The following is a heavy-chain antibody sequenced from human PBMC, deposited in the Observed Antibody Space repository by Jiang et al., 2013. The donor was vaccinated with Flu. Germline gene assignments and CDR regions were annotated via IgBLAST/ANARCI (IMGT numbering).Heavy chain of an antibody. CDR1: IQLYQLL. D-gene: IGHD2-2*02. Sequence: GAEVKKPGESLKISCKGFWIQLYQLLDRLGAPDARERPGVDGIIYPGDSDTRYSPSFQGQVTISADKSISTAYLQWSSLKASDTAMYYCARGPYCSSTSCYTGWFDPWGQGTLVTVSS. CDR3: ARGPYCSSTSCYTGWFDP. J-gene: IGHJ5*02. CDR2: IYPGDSDT. V-gene: IGHV5-51*01.